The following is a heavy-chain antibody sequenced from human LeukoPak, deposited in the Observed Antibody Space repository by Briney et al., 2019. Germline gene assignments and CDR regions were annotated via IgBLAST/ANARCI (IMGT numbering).Heavy chain of an antibody. CDR3: ARNLYYYDSSGYSRALGY. CDR2: INHSGST. J-gene: IGHJ4*02. D-gene: IGHD3-22*01. Sequence: SETLSLTCAVYGGSFSGYYWSWIRQPPGKGLEGIGEINHSGSTNYNPSLKSRVTISVDTSKNQFSLKLSSVTAADTAVYYCARNLYYYDSSGYSRALGYWGQGTLVTVSS. CDR1: GGSFSGYY. V-gene: IGHV4-34*01.